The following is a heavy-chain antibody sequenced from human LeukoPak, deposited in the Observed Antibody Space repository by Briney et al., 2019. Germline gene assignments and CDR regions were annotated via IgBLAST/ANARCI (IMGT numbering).Heavy chain of an antibody. CDR1: GGSISSTSYH. D-gene: IGHD3-10*01. V-gene: IGHV4-39*01. CDR2: VYYTGSA. Sequence: PSETLSLTCTVSGGSISSTSYHWAWIRQPPGKGLEWIATVYYTGSAYYNRSLKSRVTISVDTSKSQFSLKLSSVTTADTALYYCARYASGSYYWFDPWGQGTLVTVSS. J-gene: IGHJ5*02. CDR3: ARYASGSYYWFDP.